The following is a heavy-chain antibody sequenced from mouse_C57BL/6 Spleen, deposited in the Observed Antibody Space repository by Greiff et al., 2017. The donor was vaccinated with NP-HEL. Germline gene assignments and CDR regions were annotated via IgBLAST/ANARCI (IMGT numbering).Heavy chain of an antibody. D-gene: IGHD2-2*01. J-gene: IGHJ4*01. Sequence: VQLQQPGTELVKPGASVKLSCKASGYTFTSYWMHWVKQRPGQGLEWIGNINPSNGGTNYNEKFKSKATLTVDKSSSTAYMQLSSLTSEDSAVYYCARSVWLRRYYYAMDYWGQGTSVTVSS. CDR2: INPSNGGT. CDR3: ARSVWLRRYYYAMDY. CDR1: GYTFTSYW. V-gene: IGHV1-53*01.